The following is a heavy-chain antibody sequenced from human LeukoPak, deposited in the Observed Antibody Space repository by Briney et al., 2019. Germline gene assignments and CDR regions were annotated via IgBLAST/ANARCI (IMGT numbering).Heavy chain of an antibody. D-gene: IGHD6-13*01. V-gene: IGHV4-4*02. Sequence: SETLSLTCAVSGGSISSSNWWNWVRQPPGKGLEWIGDIYHSGSTNYNPSLKSRVTISVDKSKNQFSLKVTSVTAADTAVYYCARRGYSSSWYGMDVWGQGTTVTVSS. CDR3: ARRGYSSSWYGMDV. CDR1: GGSISSSNW. J-gene: IGHJ6*02. CDR2: IYHSGST.